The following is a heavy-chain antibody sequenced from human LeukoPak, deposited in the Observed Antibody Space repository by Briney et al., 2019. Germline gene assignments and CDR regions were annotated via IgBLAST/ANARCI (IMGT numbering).Heavy chain of an antibody. J-gene: IGHJ6*03. CDR3: AKDTPLAAAGHYYYYMDV. D-gene: IGHD6-13*01. CDR2: ISGDGGST. CDR1: GFTFDDYA. Sequence: GGSLRLSCAASGFTFDDYAMHWVRQAPGKGLEWVSLISGDGGSTYYADSVKGRFTISRDNSKNSLYLQMNSLRTEDTALYYCAKDTPLAAAGHYYYYMDVWGKGTTVTVCS. V-gene: IGHV3-43*02.